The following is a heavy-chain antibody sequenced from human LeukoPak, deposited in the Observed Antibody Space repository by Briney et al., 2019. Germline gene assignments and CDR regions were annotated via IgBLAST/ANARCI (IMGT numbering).Heavy chain of an antibody. J-gene: IGHJ4*02. CDR2: IYSGGST. D-gene: IGHD3-10*01. CDR1: GFTVSSNY. CDR3: ARDVYGSGSYYIDY. Sequence: GGSLRLSCAASGFTVSSNYMSWVRQAPGKGLEWVSVIYSGGSTYYADSVTGRFTISRDNSKNTLYLQMNSLRAEDTAVYYCARDVYGSGSYYIDYWGQGTLVTVSS. V-gene: IGHV3-66*01.